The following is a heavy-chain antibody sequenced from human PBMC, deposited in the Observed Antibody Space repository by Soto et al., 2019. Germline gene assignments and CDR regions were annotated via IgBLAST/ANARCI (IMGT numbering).Heavy chain of an antibody. D-gene: IGHD6-13*01. J-gene: IGHJ6*02. CDR1: GFTFSSYA. CDR3: ARPSSSSPALVRYYYYGMDV. V-gene: IGHV3-30-3*01. CDR2: ISYDGSNK. Sequence: GGSLRLSCAASGFTFSSYAMHWVRQAPGKGLEWVAVISYDGSNKYYADSVKGRFTISRDNSKNTLYLQMNSLRAEDTAVYYCARPSSSSPALVRYYYYGMDVWGQGTTVTVSS.